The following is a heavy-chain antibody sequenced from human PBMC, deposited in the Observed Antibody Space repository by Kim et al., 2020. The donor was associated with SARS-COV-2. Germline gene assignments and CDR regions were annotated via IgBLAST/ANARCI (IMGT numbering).Heavy chain of an antibody. D-gene: IGHD2-2*01. Sequence: SETLSLTCTVSGGSISSSSYYWGWIRQPPGKGLEWIGSIYYSGSTYYNPSLKSRVTISVDTSKNQFSLKLSSVTAADTAVYYCARHRDIVVVPAAKFEVGAFDIWGQGTMVTVSS. CDR1: GGSISSSSYY. CDR3: ARHRDIVVVPAAKFEVGAFDI. V-gene: IGHV4-39*01. J-gene: IGHJ3*02. CDR2: IYYSGST.